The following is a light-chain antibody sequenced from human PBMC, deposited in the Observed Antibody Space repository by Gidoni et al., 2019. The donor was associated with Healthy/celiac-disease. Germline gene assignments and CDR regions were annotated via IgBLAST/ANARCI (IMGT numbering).Light chain of an antibody. CDR1: SLRSNY. Sequence: SSELTQDPAVSVALGQTVSITCQGDSLRSNYASWYHQKPGQAPVLCIYGENNRPSGIPDRFSGSSSGNTASLTITGAQAEDEAAYYCNSRDSSGNHLDVVFGGGTKLTVL. J-gene: IGLJ2*01. CDR2: GEN. V-gene: IGLV3-19*01. CDR3: NSRDSSGNHLDVV.